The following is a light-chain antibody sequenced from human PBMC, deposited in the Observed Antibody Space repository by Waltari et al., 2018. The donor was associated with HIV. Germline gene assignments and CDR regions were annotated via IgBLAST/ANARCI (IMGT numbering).Light chain of an antibody. V-gene: IGKV3-20*01. CDR2: GAS. CDR1: QSVNANF. CDR3: HQYGNSPST. J-gene: IGKJ2*01. Sequence: ELMLTQSPGTLSLSPGERATLSCRASQSVNANFFAWYQQRPGQAPRLLIYGASTRAPGIPDRFSGSGSGTDFTLTISRLEPEDFAVYYCHQYGNSPSTFGQGTTLDIK.